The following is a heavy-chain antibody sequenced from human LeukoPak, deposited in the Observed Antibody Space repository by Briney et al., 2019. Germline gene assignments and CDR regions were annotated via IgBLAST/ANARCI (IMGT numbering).Heavy chain of an antibody. V-gene: IGHV3-21*01. CDR1: GFTFSSYS. Sequence: GGSLRLSCAASGFTFSSYSMNWVRQAPGKGLEWVSSISSSSSYIYYADSVKGRFTISRDNAKNSLYLQMNSLRAEDTAVYYCARVWEPYYYGSGSYFDYWGQGTLVTVSS. D-gene: IGHD3-10*01. CDR2: ISSSSSYI. CDR3: ARVWEPYYYGSGSYFDY. J-gene: IGHJ4*02.